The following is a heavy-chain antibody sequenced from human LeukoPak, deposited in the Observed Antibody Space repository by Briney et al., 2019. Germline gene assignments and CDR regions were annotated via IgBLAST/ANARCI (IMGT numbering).Heavy chain of an antibody. V-gene: IGHV3-30*02. CDR1: GFTFSTCG. J-gene: IGHJ4*02. D-gene: IGHD6-19*01. CDR3: AKVGSGWYDVDY. Sequence: QSGGSLRLSCAASGFTFSTCGMHWVRQAPGKGLEWVTFIYDGSNENYADSVKGRFTISRDNSKNTLYLQMNSLRAEDTAVYYCAKVGSGWYDVDYWGQGTLVTVSS. CDR2: IYDGSNE.